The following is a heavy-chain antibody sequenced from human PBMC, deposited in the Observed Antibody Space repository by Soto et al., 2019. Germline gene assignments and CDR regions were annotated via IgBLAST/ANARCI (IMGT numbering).Heavy chain of an antibody. V-gene: IGHV4-4*07. Sequence: QVQLQEPGPGLVKPSETLSLTCTVSGGSISNYYWNWIRHPAGKGLEWIGRIYSSGTTIYTPTLESRVTMSLDTSKNQVSLKLSSVTAADTAVYFCARFHHCGGTSSPNAFDIWGQGTMVTVSS. D-gene: IGHD2-21*01. J-gene: IGHJ3*02. CDR1: GGSISNYY. CDR3: ARFHHCGGTSSPNAFDI. CDR2: IYSSGTT.